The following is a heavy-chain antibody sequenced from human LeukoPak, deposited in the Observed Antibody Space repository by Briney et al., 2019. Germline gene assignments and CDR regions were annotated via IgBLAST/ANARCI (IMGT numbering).Heavy chain of an antibody. Sequence: PSETLSLTCTVSGYSISSGYYWGWIRQPPGKGLEWIGSIYLSGSTYYNPSLKSRVTISVDTSKNQFSLKLSSVTAADTAVYYCARANNYYGSGSYPGYFDYWGQGTLVTVSS. J-gene: IGHJ4*02. V-gene: IGHV4-38-2*02. CDR3: ARANNYYGSGSYPGYFDY. CDR2: IYLSGST. D-gene: IGHD3-10*01. CDR1: GYSISSGYY.